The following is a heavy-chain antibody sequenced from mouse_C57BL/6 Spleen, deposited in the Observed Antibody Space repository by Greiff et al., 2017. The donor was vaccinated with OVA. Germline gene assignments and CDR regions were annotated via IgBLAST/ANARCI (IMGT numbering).Heavy chain of an antibody. CDR1: GYTFTSYW. CDR2: INPSNGGT. J-gene: IGHJ4*01. D-gene: IGHD1-1*02. Sequence: VQLQQPGTELVKPGASVKLSCKASGYTFTSYWMHWVKQRPGQGLEWIGNINPSNGGTNYNAKFQSKATLTVDKSSSTAYMQLSSLTSEDSAVYYCARWGVAYAMDYWGQGTSVTVSS. CDR3: ARWGVAYAMDY. V-gene: IGHV1-53*01.